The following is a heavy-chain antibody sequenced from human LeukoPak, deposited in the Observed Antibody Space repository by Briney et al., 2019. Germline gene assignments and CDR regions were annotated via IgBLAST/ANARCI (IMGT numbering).Heavy chain of an antibody. Sequence: SETLSLTCTVSGVSISSYYWSWIRQPPGKGLEWIGYIYYSGSTNYNPSLKSRITMSLDTSKNQFSLKLSSVTAADTALYYCARLRGSSSWYYFDYWGQGTLLTVSS. J-gene: IGHJ4*02. V-gene: IGHV4-59*08. D-gene: IGHD6-13*01. CDR1: GVSISSYY. CDR3: ARLRGSSSWYYFDY. CDR2: IYYSGST.